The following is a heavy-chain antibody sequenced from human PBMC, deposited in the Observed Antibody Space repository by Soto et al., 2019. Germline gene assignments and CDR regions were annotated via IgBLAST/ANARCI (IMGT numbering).Heavy chain of an antibody. D-gene: IGHD4-17*01. CDR1: GGSISNYY. V-gene: IGHV4-59*12. CDR3: ARSQTTVTSYDY. J-gene: IGHJ4*02. CDR2: IYYSGSP. Sequence: SETLSLTCTVSGGSISNYYWSWIRQPPGKGLEWIGYIYYSGSPNYNPSLKSRVTISVDTSKNQFSLKLSSVTAADTAVYYCARSQTTVTSYDYWGQGTLDTVSS.